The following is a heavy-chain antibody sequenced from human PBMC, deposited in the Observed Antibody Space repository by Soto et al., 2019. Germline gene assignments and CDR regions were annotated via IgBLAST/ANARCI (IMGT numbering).Heavy chain of an antibody. V-gene: IGHV3-66*01. D-gene: IGHD2-8*01. CDR2: IYSGGST. CDR3: ARDPGYCTNGVCFSGGTYVDY. CDR1: GFTVSSNY. Sequence: PGGSLRLSCAASGFTVSSNYMSWVRQAPGKGLEWVSVIYSGGSTYYADSVKGRFTISRDNSKNTLYLQMNSLRAEDTAVYYCARDPGYCTNGVCFSGGTYVDYWGQGTLVTVSS. J-gene: IGHJ4*02.